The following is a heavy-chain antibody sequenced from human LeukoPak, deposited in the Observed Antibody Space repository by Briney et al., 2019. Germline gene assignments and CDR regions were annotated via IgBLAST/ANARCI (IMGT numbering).Heavy chain of an antibody. CDR3: AREGNYYDSSGYDY. J-gene: IGHJ4*02. CDR2: IIPIFGTA. Sequence: SVKVSCKASGGTFSSYAISWVRQAPGQGLEWMGGIIPIFGTANYAQKFQGRVTITTDESTSTAYMELSSLRSEDTAVYYCAREGNYYDSSGYDYWGQGTLVTVSS. V-gene: IGHV1-69*05. CDR1: GGTFSSYA. D-gene: IGHD3-22*01.